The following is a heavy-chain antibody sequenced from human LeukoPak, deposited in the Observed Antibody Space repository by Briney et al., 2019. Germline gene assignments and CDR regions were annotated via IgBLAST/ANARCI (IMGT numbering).Heavy chain of an antibody. CDR3: ARIPYNWNDGYYFDY. J-gene: IGHJ4*02. D-gene: IGHD1-1*01. CDR1: GGSISSYY. V-gene: IGHV4-59*01. CDR2: IYYSGST. Sequence: SETLSLTCTVSGGSISSYYWNWIRQPPGKGLEWIGYIYYSGSTNYNPSLKSRVTISVDTSKNQFSLKLSSVTAADTAVYYCARIPYNWNDGYYFDYWGQGTLVTVSS.